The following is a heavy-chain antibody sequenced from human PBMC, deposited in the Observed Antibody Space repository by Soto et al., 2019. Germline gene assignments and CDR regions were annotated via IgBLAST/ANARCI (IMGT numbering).Heavy chain of an antibody. CDR1: GYTFTTYG. D-gene: IGHD3-10*01. CDR2: ISAYNGNI. J-gene: IGHJ4*02. V-gene: IGHV1-18*01. CDR3: ARTYGSDYYFLRVEY. Sequence: QVQLLQSGAEVKKPGASVKVSCKASGYTFTTYGITWVRQAPGQRLEWMGWISAYNGNIEYAQKFESRGTMTTDTYVTVAYVEVKSPPSEYSAVYFCARTYGSDYYFLRVEYWGQGTPVSVSS.